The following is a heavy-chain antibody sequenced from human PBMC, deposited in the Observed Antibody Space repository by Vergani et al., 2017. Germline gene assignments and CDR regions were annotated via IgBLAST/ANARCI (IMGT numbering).Heavy chain of an antibody. CDR3: AKDLTYYGSGSYFVY. CDR1: GFTFSSYS. CDR2: ISGSGGST. Sequence: VQLVESGGGLVQPGGSLRLSCAASGFTFSSYSMNWVRQAPGKGLEWVSAISGSGGSTYYADSVKGRFTISRDNSKNTLYLQMNRLRAEDTAVYYCAKDLTYYGSGSYFVYWGQGTLVTVSS. V-gene: IGHV3-23*04. J-gene: IGHJ4*02. D-gene: IGHD3-10*01.